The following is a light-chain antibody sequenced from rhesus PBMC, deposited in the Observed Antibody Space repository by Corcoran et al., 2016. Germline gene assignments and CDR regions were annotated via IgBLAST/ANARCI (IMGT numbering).Light chain of an antibody. CDR3: SSYAGINTFV. CDR1: SSDIGGYNY. Sequence: QAALTQPRSVSGSPGQSVTISCTGTSSDIGGYNYVSWYQQYPGTAPKLMISEVGKRPSGVSDRFSGSKAGNTASLTISGLKAEDEADYYCSSYAGINTFVFGGGTKLTVL. CDR2: EVG. J-gene: IGLJ6*01. V-gene: IGLV2-32*02.